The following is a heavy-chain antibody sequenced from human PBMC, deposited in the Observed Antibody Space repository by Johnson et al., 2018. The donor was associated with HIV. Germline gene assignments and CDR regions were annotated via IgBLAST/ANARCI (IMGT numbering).Heavy chain of an antibody. D-gene: IGHD1-1*01. CDR1: GLSFRSYG. V-gene: IGHV3-33*01. J-gene: IGHJ3*02. Sequence: QVQLVESGGGVVQPGRSVRLSCAASGLSFRSYGMEWVRQAPGKGLEWVAVIWSDGSNKHYADSVKGRFTISRDNSKNTLYLQMNSLRAEDTAVYYCATSTASDALDIWGQGTMVTVSS. CDR3: ATSTASDALDI. CDR2: IWSDGSNK.